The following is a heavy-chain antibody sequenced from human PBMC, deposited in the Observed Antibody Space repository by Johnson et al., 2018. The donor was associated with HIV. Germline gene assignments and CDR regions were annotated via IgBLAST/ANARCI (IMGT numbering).Heavy chain of an antibody. Sequence: QVQLVESGGGVVQPGRSLRLSCAASGFTFSSYGMHWVRQAPGKGLEWVAVIWYDGSNTYYVDSVKGRFTISRDKAKNSLYLQMNSLRAEDTAVYYCARQLATGDDAFDIWGQGTMVTVTS. D-gene: IGHD7-27*01. CDR3: ARQLATGDDAFDI. V-gene: IGHV3-33*01. CDR2: IWYDGSNT. J-gene: IGHJ3*02. CDR1: GFTFSSYG.